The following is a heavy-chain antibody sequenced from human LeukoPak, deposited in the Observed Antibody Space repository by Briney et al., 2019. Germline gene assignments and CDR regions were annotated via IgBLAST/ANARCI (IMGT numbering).Heavy chain of an antibody. Sequence: ASVKVSCKASGYTFTGYYIHWVRQAPGQGPEWMGWIYPHSGGTNYAQKFQGRVTMTRDTSISTAYMELSRLRSDDTAVYYCARDQVDAGSYFAFFDYCGQGTLVTVSS. D-gene: IGHD1-26*01. CDR2: IYPHSGGT. CDR3: ARDQVDAGSYFAFFDY. CDR1: GYTFTGYY. J-gene: IGHJ4*02. V-gene: IGHV1-2*02.